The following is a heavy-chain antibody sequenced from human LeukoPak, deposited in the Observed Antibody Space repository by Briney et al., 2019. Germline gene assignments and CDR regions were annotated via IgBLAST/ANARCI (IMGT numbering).Heavy chain of an antibody. CDR1: GYTLTELS. V-gene: IGHV1-24*01. D-gene: IGHD3-3*01. CDR3: ARDLVSYNFWSGAYFDY. J-gene: IGHJ4*02. CDR2: FDPEDGET. Sequence: ASVKVSCKVSGYTLTELSMHWVRQAPGKGLEWMGGFDPEDGETIYAQKFQGRVTMTEDTSTDTAYMELSSLRSDDTAVYYCARDLVSYNFWSGAYFDYWGQGTLVTVSS.